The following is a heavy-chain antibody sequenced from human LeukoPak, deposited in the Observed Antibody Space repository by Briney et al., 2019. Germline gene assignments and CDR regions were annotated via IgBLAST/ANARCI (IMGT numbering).Heavy chain of an antibody. CDR1: GYTFTSYG. V-gene: IGHV1-18*01. D-gene: IGHD6-13*01. CDR2: ISAFNGDT. Sequence: ASVKVSCKASGYTFTSYGITWVRQAPGQGLEWMGWISAFNGDTNYAQKLQGRVTMTIDTSTSTAYMELRSLRSDDTAVYFCARKDTSSWYGGFDPWGQGTLVTVSS. J-gene: IGHJ5*02. CDR3: ARKDTSSWYGGFDP.